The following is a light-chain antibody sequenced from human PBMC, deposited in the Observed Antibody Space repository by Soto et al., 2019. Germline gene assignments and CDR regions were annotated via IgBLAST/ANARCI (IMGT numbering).Light chain of an antibody. CDR3: QQRGNWPPIT. J-gene: IGKJ5*01. Sequence: VLTQSPATLSLSPGDRATLSCRSSQSISNYLAWFQQKPGQAPRLLIYDASNRATGIPARFSGSGSGTDFTLTISSLEPVDFAVYYCQQRGNWPPITFGQGTRLQIK. CDR2: DAS. V-gene: IGKV3-11*01. CDR1: QSISNY.